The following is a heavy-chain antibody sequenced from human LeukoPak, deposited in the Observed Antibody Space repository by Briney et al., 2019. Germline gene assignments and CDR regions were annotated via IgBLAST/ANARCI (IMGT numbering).Heavy chain of an antibody. CDR1: GGSISSGGYH. V-gene: IGHV4-31*03. CDR3: AKTYYDFWSGYPPFDY. J-gene: IGHJ4*02. Sequence: SETLSLTCTVSGGSISSGGYHWSWIRQHPGKGLEWIGHIYYSGSTYYNPSLKSRVTISVDTSKNQFSLKLSSVTAADTAVYYCAKTYYDFWSGYPPFDYWGQGTLVTVSS. D-gene: IGHD3-3*01. CDR2: IYYSGST.